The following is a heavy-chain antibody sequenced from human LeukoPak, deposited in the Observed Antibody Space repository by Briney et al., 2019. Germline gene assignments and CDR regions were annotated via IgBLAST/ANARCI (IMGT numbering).Heavy chain of an antibody. CDR1: GFTFSSYA. Sequence: GGSLRLSCAASGFTFSSYAMHWVRQAPGKGLEWVAVISYDGSNKYYADSVKGRFTISRDNSKNTLYLQMNSLRAEDTAVYYCARGSVSGDFDYWGQGTLVTVSS. CDR3: ARGSVSGDFDY. V-gene: IGHV3-30*04. CDR2: ISYDGSNK. D-gene: IGHD7-27*01. J-gene: IGHJ4*02.